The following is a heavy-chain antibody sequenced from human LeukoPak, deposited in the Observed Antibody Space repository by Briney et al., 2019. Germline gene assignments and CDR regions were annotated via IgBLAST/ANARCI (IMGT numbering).Heavy chain of an antibody. CDR3: ARGRYYYDSSGYYYPLDY. J-gene: IGHJ4*02. CDR2: IYSGGST. Sequence: PGGSLRLSCAASGFTVSSNYMSWVRQAPGKGLEWVSVIYSGGSTYYADSVKGRFTISRDNSKNTLYLQMNSLRAEDTAVYYCARGRYYYDSSGYYYPLDYWGQGTLVTVSS. V-gene: IGHV3-66*01. CDR1: GFTVSSNY. D-gene: IGHD3-22*01.